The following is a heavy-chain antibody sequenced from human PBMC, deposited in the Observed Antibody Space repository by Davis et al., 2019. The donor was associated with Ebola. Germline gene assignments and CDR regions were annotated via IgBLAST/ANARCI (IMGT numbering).Heavy chain of an antibody. CDR1: GFIFRNYV. CDR3: ARASHMDV. J-gene: IGHJ6*02. Sequence: GESLKISCETSGFIFRNYVMSWVRQAPGKGLEWVSTFGTGGDTYYADSVKGRFTISRDNSKNTLYLQMNSLRAEDTAVYYCARASHMDVWGQGTTVTVSS. CDR2: FGTGGDT. V-gene: IGHV3-23*01.